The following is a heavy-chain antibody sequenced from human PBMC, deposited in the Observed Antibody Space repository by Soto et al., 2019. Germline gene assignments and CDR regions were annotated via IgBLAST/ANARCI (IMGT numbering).Heavy chain of an antibody. D-gene: IGHD3-22*01. CDR1: GYTFTSYD. V-gene: IGHV1-8*01. Sequence: QVQLVQSGAEVKKPGASVKVSCKASGYTFTSYDINWVRQATGQGLEWMGWMNPNSGNTGYAQKFQXXVXMIXNTSISTAYMELSSLRSEDTAVYYCARERAMIVPDWGQGTLVTVSS. CDR2: MNPNSGNT. J-gene: IGHJ4*02. CDR3: ARERAMIVPD.